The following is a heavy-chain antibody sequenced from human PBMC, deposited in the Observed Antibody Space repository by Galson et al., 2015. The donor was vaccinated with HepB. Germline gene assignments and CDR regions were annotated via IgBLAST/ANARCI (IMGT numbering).Heavy chain of an antibody. D-gene: IGHD3-16*02. V-gene: IGHV3-23*01. Sequence: SLRLSCAASGFTFSSYAMSWVRQAPGKGLEWVSVISGSGGSTSFADSVPGRFTISRDNSKNTLYVQMNSLRAEDTAVYYCAKLIFFGGLTVEPDAFDIWGQGTLVTVSS. J-gene: IGHJ3*02. CDR2: ISGSGGST. CDR3: AKLIFFGGLTVEPDAFDI. CDR1: GFTFSSYA.